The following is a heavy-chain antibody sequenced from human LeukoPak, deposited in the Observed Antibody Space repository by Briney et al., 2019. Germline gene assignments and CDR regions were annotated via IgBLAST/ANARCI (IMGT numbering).Heavy chain of an antibody. CDR2: VNSDGTGT. V-gene: IGHV3-74*01. CDR1: GLTFISYR. J-gene: IGHJ6*03. D-gene: IGHD5-12*01. CDR3: IRTLIVATSPYMDV. Sequence: GGSLRLSCAASGLTFISYRMHWVRQAPGKGLVWVSRVNSDGTGTTYADSVEGRFTISRDNAKNTVHLQMNSLRAEDTAIYYCIRTLIVATSPYMDVWGKGTTVTVSS.